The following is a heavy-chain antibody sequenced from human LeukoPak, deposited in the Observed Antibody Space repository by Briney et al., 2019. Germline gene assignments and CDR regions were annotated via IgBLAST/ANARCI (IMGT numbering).Heavy chain of an antibody. CDR3: ARGPQWLVTNYYYYYMDV. J-gene: IGHJ6*03. D-gene: IGHD6-19*01. V-gene: IGHV1-8*03. CDR1: GYTFTSYD. Sequence: EASVKVSCKASGYTFTSYDINWVRQAPGQGLEWMGWMNPNSGNTGYAQKFQGRVTITRNTSISTAYMELSSLRSEDTAVYYCARGPQWLVTNYYYYYMDVWGKGTTVTVSS. CDR2: MNPNSGNT.